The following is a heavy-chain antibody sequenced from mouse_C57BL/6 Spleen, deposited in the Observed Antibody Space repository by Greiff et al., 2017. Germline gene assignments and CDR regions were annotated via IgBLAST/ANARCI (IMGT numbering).Heavy chain of an antibody. CDR2: IGPNSGGT. V-gene: IGHV1-72*01. Sequence: VQLQQPGAELVKPGASVKLSCKASGYTFTSYWMHWVKQRPGRGLEWIGRIGPNSGGTKYNEKFKSKATLTVDKPSSTAYMQLSSLTSEDSAVYYCAIGYYGSRWYFDVWGTGTTVTVSS. CDR3: AIGYYGSRWYFDV. J-gene: IGHJ1*03. CDR1: GYTFTSYW. D-gene: IGHD1-1*01.